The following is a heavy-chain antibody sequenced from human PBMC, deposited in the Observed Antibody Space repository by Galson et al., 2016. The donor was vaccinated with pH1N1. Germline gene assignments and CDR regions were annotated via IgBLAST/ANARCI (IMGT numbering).Heavy chain of an antibody. CDR3: ARGPGAAPGTNNENYMDV. V-gene: IGHV2-70*11. D-gene: IGHD6-13*01. J-gene: IGHJ6*03. CDR1: GFSLSTSGMS. Sequence: PALVKPTQTLTLTCTFSGFSLSTSGMSVSWIRQPPGKALEWLARIDWDDDKYYRTSLKTRLTISKDTSKNQVVLTMTNMDPVDTASYYCARGPGAAPGTNNENYMDVWGKGTTVTVSS. CDR2: IDWDDDK.